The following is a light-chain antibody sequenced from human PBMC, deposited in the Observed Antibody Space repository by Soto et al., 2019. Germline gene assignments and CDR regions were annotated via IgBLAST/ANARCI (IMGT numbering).Light chain of an antibody. CDR1: QSVSSN. CDR3: QQYYNWPT. V-gene: IGKV3-15*01. Sequence: IVLTQSPALLDLSPGERATLSCRAIQSVSSNLAWYQQKPGPAPRLLIYDASARATGIPARFSGSGSGTEFTLTISSVQSEDFAVYFCQQYYNWPTFGQGTKVENK. J-gene: IGKJ1*01. CDR2: DAS.